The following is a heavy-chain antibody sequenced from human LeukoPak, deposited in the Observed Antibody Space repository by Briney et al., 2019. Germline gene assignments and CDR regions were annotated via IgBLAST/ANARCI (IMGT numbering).Heavy chain of an antibody. Sequence: PGGSLRLSCAASGSTFSDYSMDWVRQSPGKGLEWVSYISSGGSKVYYSDSVKGRFTISRDNAKNSLSLQMNSLRDEDTAVYYCARGGYSAYLFDYWGQGTLVTVSS. CDR3: ARGGYSAYLFDY. J-gene: IGHJ4*02. CDR1: GSTFSDYS. D-gene: IGHD5-12*01. CDR2: ISSGGSKV. V-gene: IGHV3-48*02.